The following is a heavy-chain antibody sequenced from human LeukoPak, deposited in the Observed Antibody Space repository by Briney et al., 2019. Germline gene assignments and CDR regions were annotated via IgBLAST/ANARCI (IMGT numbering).Heavy chain of an antibody. CDR1: GGSISSYD. V-gene: IGHV4-59*08. D-gene: IGHD6-6*01. Sequence: SETPSLTCTVSGGSISSYDWSWIRQPPGKGLEWIGYIYYSGSTNYNPSLRSRVTISVDTSKNQFSLKPSSVTAADTAVYYCARILSFPIYSSSSGYGMDVWGQGTTVTVSS. CDR3: ARILSFPIYSSSSGYGMDV. J-gene: IGHJ6*02. CDR2: IYYSGST.